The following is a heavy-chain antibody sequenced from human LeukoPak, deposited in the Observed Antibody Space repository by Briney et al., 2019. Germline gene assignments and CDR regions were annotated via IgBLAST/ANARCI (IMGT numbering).Heavy chain of an antibody. Sequence: SVKVSCKASGYTFTSYDINWVRQATGQGLEWMGRIIPIFGTANYAQKFQGRVTITTDESTSTAYMELSSLRSEDTAVYYCASGYYDSSGYYDDAFDIWGQGTMVTVSS. D-gene: IGHD3-22*01. V-gene: IGHV1-69*05. CDR1: GYTFTSYD. CDR2: IIPIFGTA. J-gene: IGHJ3*02. CDR3: ASGYYDSSGYYDDAFDI.